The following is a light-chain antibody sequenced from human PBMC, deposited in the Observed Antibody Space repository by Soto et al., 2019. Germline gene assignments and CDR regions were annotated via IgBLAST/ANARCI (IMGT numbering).Light chain of an antibody. Sequence: VLTQSPGTLSLSPGERATLSCRASQSISSYVAWYQQKPGQAPRLLIYGASTRADGIADRFSGSGSGTDFTLSIRRLEPEDVAVYDGQQDGRSPRTFGQGTKVDIK. CDR2: GAS. J-gene: IGKJ1*01. CDR1: QSISSY. CDR3: QQDGRSPRT. V-gene: IGKV3-20*01.